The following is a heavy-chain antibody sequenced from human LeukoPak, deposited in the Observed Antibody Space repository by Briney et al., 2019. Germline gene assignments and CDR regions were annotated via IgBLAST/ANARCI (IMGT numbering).Heavy chain of an antibody. V-gene: IGHV3-74*01. CDR1: GFTFSSYW. D-gene: IGHD4-17*01. J-gene: IGHJ4*02. CDR2: INSDGGST. Sequence: GGSLRLSCAASGFTFSSYWMHWVRQAPGKGLVWVSRINSDGGSTSYADSVKGRFTISRDNAKNTLYLQMNSLRAEDTAVYYCARALYDYGDYPYYFDYWGQGTLVTVSS. CDR3: ARALYDYGDYPYYFDY.